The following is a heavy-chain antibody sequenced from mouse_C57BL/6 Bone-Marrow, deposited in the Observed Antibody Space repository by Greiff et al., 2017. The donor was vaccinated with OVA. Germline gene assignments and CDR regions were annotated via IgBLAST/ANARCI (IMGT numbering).Heavy chain of an antibody. CDR1: GFTFSDYG. Sequence: EVKLVESGGGLVKPGGSLKLSCAASGFTFSDYGMHWVRQAPEKGLEWVAYISSGSSTIYYADTVKGRFTISRDNAKNTLFLQMTRLRSEDTAMYYGARAWERDFDYWCQGTTLTVSS. V-gene: IGHV5-17*01. CDR3: ARAWERDFDY. D-gene: IGHD4-1*01. CDR2: ISSGSSTI. J-gene: IGHJ2*01.